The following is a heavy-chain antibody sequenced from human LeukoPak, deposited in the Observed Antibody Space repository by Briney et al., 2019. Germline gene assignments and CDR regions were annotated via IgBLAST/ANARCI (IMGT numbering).Heavy chain of an antibody. Sequence: GGSLRLSCAASGFTFSSYWMSWVRQASGKGLEWVANIKQDGSEKYYVDSVKGRFTISRDNAKNSPYLQMNSLRAEDTAVYYCAREVLVVGRDYFDYWGQGTLVTVSS. CDR3: AREVLVVGRDYFDY. D-gene: IGHD1-26*01. CDR2: IKQDGSEK. CDR1: GFTFSSYW. J-gene: IGHJ4*02. V-gene: IGHV3-7*01.